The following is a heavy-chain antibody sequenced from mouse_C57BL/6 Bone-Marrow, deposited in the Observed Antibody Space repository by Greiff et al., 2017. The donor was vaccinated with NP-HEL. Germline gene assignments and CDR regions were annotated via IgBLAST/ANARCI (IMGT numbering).Heavy chain of an antibody. CDR3: ARGPYYYGSRGWFAY. Sequence: VQLQQSGAELARPGASVKLSCKASGYTFTSYGISWVKQRTGQGLEWIGEIYPRSGNTYYNEKFKGKATLTADKSSSTAYMELHSLTSEDSAVYFCARGPYYYGSRGWFAYWGQGTLVTVSA. D-gene: IGHD1-1*01. V-gene: IGHV1-81*01. CDR2: IYPRSGNT. J-gene: IGHJ3*01. CDR1: GYTFTSYG.